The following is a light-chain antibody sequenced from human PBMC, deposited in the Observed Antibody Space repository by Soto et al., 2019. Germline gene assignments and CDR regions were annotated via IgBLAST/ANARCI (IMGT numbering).Light chain of an antibody. J-gene: IGKJ4*01. CDR3: QQYGSSPA. CDR2: GAS. CDR1: QSVSSSY. V-gene: IGKV3-20*01. Sequence: EIVLTQSPGTLSLSPGERATLSCRASQSVSSSYLAWYHQKPGQAPRLLIYGASSRATGIPDRFSGSGSWTDFTRTISRLEPEDFAVYYCQQYGSSPAFGGGTKVEIK.